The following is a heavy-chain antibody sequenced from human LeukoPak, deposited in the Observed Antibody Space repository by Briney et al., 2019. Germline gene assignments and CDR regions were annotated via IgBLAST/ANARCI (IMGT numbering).Heavy chain of an antibody. Sequence: GGSLRLSCAASGFTFSSYSLNWVRQAPGKGLEWVPSISSYSIHIYYADSMKGRFTISRDNAKNSLYLQMNSLRAEDTAVYYCARDRCSSTSCYLNDAFDIWGQGTMVTVSS. J-gene: IGHJ3*02. D-gene: IGHD2-2*01. V-gene: IGHV3-21*01. CDR2: ISSYSIHI. CDR1: GFTFSSYS. CDR3: ARDRCSSTSCYLNDAFDI.